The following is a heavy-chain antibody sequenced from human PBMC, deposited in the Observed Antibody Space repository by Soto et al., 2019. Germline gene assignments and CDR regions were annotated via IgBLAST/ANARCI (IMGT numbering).Heavy chain of an antibody. Sequence: GGSLRLSCTASGFTFGDYAMSWFRQAPGKGLEWVGFIRSKAYGGTTEYAASVKGRFTISRGDSKSIAYLQMNSLKTEDTAVYYCTRKYYYDSSGYYYFDYWGQGTLVTVSS. CDR1: GFTFGDYA. V-gene: IGHV3-49*03. CDR2: IRSKAYGGTT. CDR3: TRKYYYDSSGYYYFDY. J-gene: IGHJ4*02. D-gene: IGHD3-22*01.